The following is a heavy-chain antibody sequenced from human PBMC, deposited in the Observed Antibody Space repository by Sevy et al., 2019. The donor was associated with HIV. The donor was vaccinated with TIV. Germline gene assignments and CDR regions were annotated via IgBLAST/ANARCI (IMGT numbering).Heavy chain of an antibody. D-gene: IGHD3-22*01. CDR3: XXXGGGHYDPDEIGYYFYYYNMDV. CDR2: ISGSGTRT. J-gene: IGHJ6*03. CDR1: GFSFDSYG. V-gene: IGHV3-23*01. Sequence: GGSLRLSCAVSGFSFDSYGMTWVRQAPGKGLEWVSGISGSGTRTYYADSVKGRFIISRDNSKNTLYLQMNSLRSEDXXXXXXXXXGGGHYDPDEIGYYFYYYNMDVWGKGTTVTVSS.